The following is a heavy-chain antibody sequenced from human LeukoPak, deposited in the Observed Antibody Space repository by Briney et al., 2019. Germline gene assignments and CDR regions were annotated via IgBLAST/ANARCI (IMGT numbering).Heavy chain of an antibody. J-gene: IGHJ4*02. Sequence: GGSLRLSCAASGVTFSSYAMSWVRQAPGKGLEWVSSVSGSGGSTYYADSVKGRFTISRDNSKSTLFLQMNSLRAEDTAVYYCAKSSYYDSSGYYREYYFDYWGQGTLVTVSS. CDR1: GVTFSSYA. D-gene: IGHD3-22*01. CDR3: AKSSYYDSSGYYREYYFDY. V-gene: IGHV3-23*01. CDR2: VSGSGGST.